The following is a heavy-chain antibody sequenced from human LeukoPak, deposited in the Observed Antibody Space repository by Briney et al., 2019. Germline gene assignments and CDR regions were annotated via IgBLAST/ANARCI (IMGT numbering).Heavy chain of an antibody. D-gene: IGHD6-13*01. J-gene: IGHJ1*01. CDR1: GGSISSYY. CDR2: IYYSGST. CDR3: SRVAAGTGFFQH. V-gene: IGHV4-59*08. Sequence: SETLSLTCTVSGGSISSYYWSWIRQPPGKGLEWIGYIYYSGSTNYNPSLKSRVTISVDTSKNQFSLKLSSVTAADTAVYYCSRVAAGTGFFQHWGQGTRVTVPS.